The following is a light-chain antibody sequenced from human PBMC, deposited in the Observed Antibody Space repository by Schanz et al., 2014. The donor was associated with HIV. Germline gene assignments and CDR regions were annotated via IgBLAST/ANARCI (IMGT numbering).Light chain of an antibody. CDR3: CSYTGSGTLV. V-gene: IGLV2-14*03. J-gene: IGLJ2*01. CDR2: DVT. CDR1: SSDVGGYNY. Sequence: QSVLTQPASVSASPGQSITISCTGTSSDVGGYNYVSWYQHHPGKAPKLLIYDVTYRPSGISNRFSGSKSGNTASLTISGLQAEDEADYYCCSYTGSGTLVFGGGTKLTVL.